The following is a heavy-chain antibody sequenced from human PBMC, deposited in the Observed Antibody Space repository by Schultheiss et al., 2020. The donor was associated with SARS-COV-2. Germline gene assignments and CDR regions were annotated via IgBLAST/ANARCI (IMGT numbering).Heavy chain of an antibody. D-gene: IGHD2-15*01. Sequence: GGSLRLSCAASGFTFSDYYMSWIRQAPGKGLEWVAVISYDGSNKYYADSVKGRFTISRDNSKNTLYLQMNSLRAEDTAVYYCAREVGYYYYMDVWGKGTTVTVSS. CDR3: AREVGYYYYMDV. V-gene: IGHV3-30*03. J-gene: IGHJ6*03. CDR2: ISYDGSNK. CDR1: GFTFSDYY.